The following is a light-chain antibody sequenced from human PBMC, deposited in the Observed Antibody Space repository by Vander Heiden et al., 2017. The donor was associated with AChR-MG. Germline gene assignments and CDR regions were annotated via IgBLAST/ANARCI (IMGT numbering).Light chain of an antibody. V-gene: IGLV3-19*01. CDR1: SLRSFY. CDR2: GEN. CDR3: CSRDISGNHVL. J-gene: IGLJ2*01. Sequence: SSELTQAPGVSVALGQTVRITCQGDSLRSFYASWYQQKPGQAPVLVKYGENNRPSGIPDRFSGSKSGDTASLIITGAQAEDEADYYCCSRDISGNHVLFAGGTKLTVL.